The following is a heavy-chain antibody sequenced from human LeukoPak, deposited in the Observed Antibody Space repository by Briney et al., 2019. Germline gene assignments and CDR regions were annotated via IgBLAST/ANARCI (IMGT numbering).Heavy chain of an antibody. J-gene: IGHJ5*02. CDR3: ARVSRGGITASWFDP. V-gene: IGHV3-49*03. CDR2: IRSNTYGGST. D-gene: IGHD6-13*01. Sequence: GGSLRLSCEGSGFTFGDYGVGWFRQAPGKGLQWVTSIRSNTYGGSTEYVPSVKGRFTILRDDSNSIAYLQMNSLKAEDTAIYYCARVSRGGITASWFDPWGQGTLVTVSS. CDR1: GFTFGDYG.